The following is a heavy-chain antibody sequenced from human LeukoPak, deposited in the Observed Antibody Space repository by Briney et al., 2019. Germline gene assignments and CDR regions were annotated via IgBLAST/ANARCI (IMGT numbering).Heavy chain of an antibody. V-gene: IGHV4-30-4*01. J-gene: IGHJ5*02. CDR2: IYYSGST. Sequence: KSSETLSLTCTVSGGSINSGDYYWSWIRQPPGKGLEWIGYIYYSGSTYYNPSLKSRVTISVDTSKNQFSLKLSSVTAADTAVYYCARVLPEGWFDPWGQGTLVTVSS. CDR3: ARVLPEGWFDP. CDR1: GGSINSGDYY.